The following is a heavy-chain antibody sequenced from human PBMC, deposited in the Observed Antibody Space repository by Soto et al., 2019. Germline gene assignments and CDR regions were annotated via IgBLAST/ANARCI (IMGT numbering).Heavy chain of an antibody. CDR1: GGSISSYY. J-gene: IGHJ6*02. CDR2: IYYSGST. D-gene: IGHD6-6*01. V-gene: IGHV4-59*01. Sequence: ASETLSLTCTVSGGSISSYYWSWIRQPPGKGLEWIGYIYYSGSTNYNPSLKSRVTISVDTSKNQFSLKLSSVTAADTAVYYCARGAQLLHYYYGMDVWGQGTTVTV. CDR3: ARGAQLLHYYYGMDV.